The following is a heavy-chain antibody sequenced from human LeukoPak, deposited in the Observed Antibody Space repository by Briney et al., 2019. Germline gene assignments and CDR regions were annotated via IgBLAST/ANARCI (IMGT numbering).Heavy chain of an antibody. D-gene: IGHD7-27*01. CDR3: ARGLTRAWFDP. Sequence: GESLKISCEGSGYRFTSYWIGWVRQPPGKGLEWMGVIYPGDSGTRYSPSFQGQVTMSADKSSSTAYLQWSSLKASDTAMYYCARGLTRAWFDPWGQGTLVTVSS. J-gene: IGHJ5*02. CDR1: GYRFTSYW. V-gene: IGHV5-51*01. CDR2: IYPGDSGT.